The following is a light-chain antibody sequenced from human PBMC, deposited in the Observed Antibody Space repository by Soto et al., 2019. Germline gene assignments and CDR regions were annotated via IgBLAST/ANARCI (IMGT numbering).Light chain of an antibody. J-gene: IGKJ2*01. CDR1: QTVSSNF. CDR3: QQYGVSLYT. Sequence: EIVLTQSPGTLSLSPGERATLPCRASQTVSSNFLAWYQQKPGQAPRLLIYGASSRATGIPDRFIGSGSGTDFTLTISRLEPGDFAVYYCQQYGVSLYTFGQGTKLEIK. V-gene: IGKV3-20*01. CDR2: GAS.